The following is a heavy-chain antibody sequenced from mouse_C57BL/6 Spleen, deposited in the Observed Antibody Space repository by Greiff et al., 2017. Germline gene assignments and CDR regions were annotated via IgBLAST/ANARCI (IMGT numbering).Heavy chain of an antibody. V-gene: IGHV1-76*01. CDR1: GYTFTDYY. D-gene: IGHD2-5*01. J-gene: IGHJ3*01. CDR3: AREENYSNTGFAY. CDR2: IYPGSGNT. Sequence: QVQLQQSGAELVRPGASVKLSCKASGYTFTDYYINWVKQRPGQGLEWIARIYPGSGNTYYNEKFKGKATLTAEKSSSTAYMQLSSLTSEDSAVYFCAREENYSNTGFAYWGQGTLVTVSA.